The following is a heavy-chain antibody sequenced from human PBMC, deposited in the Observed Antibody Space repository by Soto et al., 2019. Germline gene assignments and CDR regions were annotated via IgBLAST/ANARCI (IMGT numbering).Heavy chain of an antibody. D-gene: IGHD2-2*01. CDR3: ARGHCTRTSCYLVVPNDFGCFDP. V-gene: IGHV3-48*03. CDR2: ISGSGSTT. Sequence: GGSLRLSCFASGFTFSSYEMNWVRQAPGKGLEWVSFISGSGSTTYYADSVKGRFTISRDNAKNSLFLQMSSLRPEDTAVYYCARGHCTRTSCYLVVPNDFGCFDPRGKGTRFTASS. J-gene: IGHJ5*02. CDR1: GFTFSSYE.